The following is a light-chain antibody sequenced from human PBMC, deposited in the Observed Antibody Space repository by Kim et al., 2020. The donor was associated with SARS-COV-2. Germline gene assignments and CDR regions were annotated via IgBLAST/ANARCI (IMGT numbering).Light chain of an antibody. CDR3: QQYNVYPLT. Sequence: ASVGDIVTLTCRASQTINSWLAWYQQKPGKAPKLLIYRTSNLESGVPSRFSGSESGTEFTLTISSLQPDDFATYYCQQYNVYPLTFGGGTKVDIK. J-gene: IGKJ4*01. CDR2: RTS. V-gene: IGKV1-5*03. CDR1: QTINSW.